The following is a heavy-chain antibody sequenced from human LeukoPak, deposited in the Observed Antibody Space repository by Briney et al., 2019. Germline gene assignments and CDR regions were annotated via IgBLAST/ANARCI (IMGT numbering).Heavy chain of an antibody. V-gene: IGHV1-18*01. CDR1: GYTFTSYG. CDR2: ISAYNGNT. J-gene: IGHJ4*02. D-gene: IGHD3-10*01. Sequence: ASVKVSCKASGYTFTSYGISWVRQAPGQGLEWMGWISAYNGNTNYAQKLQGRVTMTTDTSTSTAYMELRSLRSDDTAVYYCAREDGEYYYGSGSYPLWGQGTLVTVSS. CDR3: AREDGEYYYGSGSYPL.